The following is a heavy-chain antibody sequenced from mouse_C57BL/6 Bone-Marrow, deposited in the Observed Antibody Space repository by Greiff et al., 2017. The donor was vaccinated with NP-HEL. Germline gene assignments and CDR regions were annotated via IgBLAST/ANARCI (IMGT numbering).Heavy chain of an antibody. D-gene: IGHD1-1*01. V-gene: IGHV1-81*01. CDR2: IYPRSGNT. CDR1: GYTFTSYG. CDR3: ARGDYYGSSYYFDY. J-gene: IGHJ2*01. Sequence: QVQLKESGAELARPGASVKLSCKASGYTFTSYGISWVKQSTGQGLEWIGEIYPRSGNTYYNEKFKGKATLTADKSSSTSYMELRSLTSEYAAVYFCARGDYYGSSYYFDYWGQGTTLTVSS.